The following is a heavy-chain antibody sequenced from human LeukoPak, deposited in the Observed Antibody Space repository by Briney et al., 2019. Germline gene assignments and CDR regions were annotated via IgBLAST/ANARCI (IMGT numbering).Heavy chain of an antibody. D-gene: IGHD3-9*01. CDR3: TRPVGSRYFDWLLYFDY. V-gene: IGHV3-49*04. CDR1: GFTFGDYA. CDR2: IRSKAYGGTT. Sequence: GGSLRLSCTASGFTFGDYAMSWVRQAPGKGLEWVGFIRSKAYGGTTEYAASVKGRFTISRDDSKSIAYLQMNSLKTKDTAVYYCTRPVGSRYFDWLLYFDYWGQGTLVTVSS. J-gene: IGHJ4*02.